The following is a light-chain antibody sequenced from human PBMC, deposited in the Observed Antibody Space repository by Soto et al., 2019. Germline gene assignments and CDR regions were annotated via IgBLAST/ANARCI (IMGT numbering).Light chain of an antibody. J-gene: IGKJ2*01. Sequence: EIVMAQSPATLSVSPGERATLSCRASQSINNKLAWYQQKPGRVPRLLIYDISTRATGIPARFSGSGSGTEFTLTISSLQSEDFAIYYCQQYYNWAPYTFGQGTKLAIK. V-gene: IGKV3-15*01. CDR2: DIS. CDR3: QQYYNWAPYT. CDR1: QSINNK.